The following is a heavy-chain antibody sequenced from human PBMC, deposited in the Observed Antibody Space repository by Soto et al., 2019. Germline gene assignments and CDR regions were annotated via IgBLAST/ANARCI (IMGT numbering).Heavy chain of an antibody. Sequence: QVQLQESGPGLVKPSQTLSLTCTVSGGSISSGGYYWSWIRQHPGKGLEWIGYIYYSGSTYYNPSLKTRVTLSVDTSRNQFSLQLSSVTAADTAVYYCARDLRQGYGDYGMDVWGQGTTVTVSS. CDR2: IYYSGST. J-gene: IGHJ6*02. V-gene: IGHV4-31*03. D-gene: IGHD4-17*01. CDR1: GGSISSGGYY. CDR3: ARDLRQGYGDYGMDV.